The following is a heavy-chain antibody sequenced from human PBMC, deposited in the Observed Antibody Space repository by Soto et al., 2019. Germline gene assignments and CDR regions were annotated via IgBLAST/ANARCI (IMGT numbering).Heavy chain of an antibody. CDR3: ARSQGSSTSLEIYYYYYYGMDV. Sequence: QVQLVQSGAEVKKPGSSVKVSCKASGGTFSSYAISWVRQAPGQGLEWMGGIIPIPGTANYAQKFQGRVTITADESTSTAYLELSSLRSEDTAVYHCARSQGSSTSLEIYYYYYYGMDVWGQGTTVTVSS. CDR1: GGTFSSYA. J-gene: IGHJ6*02. CDR2: IIPIPGTA. D-gene: IGHD2-2*01. V-gene: IGHV1-69*01.